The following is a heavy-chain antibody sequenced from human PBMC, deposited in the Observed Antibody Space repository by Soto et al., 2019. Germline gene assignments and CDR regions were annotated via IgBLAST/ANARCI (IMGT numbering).Heavy chain of an antibody. Sequence: QVQLVESGGGVVQPGRSLRLSCAASGFTCRSYGMHWVRQARGKGLEWVAGIWYDGTVKNYADSVKGRFSISRDNSQNTVYLQMNTLRAEDTAVYYCARADCGGQCACDFWGQATLVSVSS. V-gene: IGHV3-33*01. CDR1: GFTCRSYG. CDR2: IWYDGTVK. J-gene: IGHJ4*02. D-gene: IGHD2-21*01. CDR3: ARADCGGQCACDF.